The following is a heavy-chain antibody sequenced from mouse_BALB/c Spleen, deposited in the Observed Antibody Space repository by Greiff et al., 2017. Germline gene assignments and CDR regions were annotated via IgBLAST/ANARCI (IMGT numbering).Heavy chain of an antibody. CDR1: GYSITSDYA. J-gene: IGHJ4*01. CDR3: ARRRNYAMDY. Sequence: DVQLQESGPGLVKPSQSLSLTCTVTGYSITSDYAWNWIRQFPGNKLEWMGYISYSGSTSYNPSLKSRISITRDTSKNQFFLQLNSVTTEDTATYYCARRRNYAMDYWGQGTSVTVSS. V-gene: IGHV3-2*02. CDR2: ISYSGST.